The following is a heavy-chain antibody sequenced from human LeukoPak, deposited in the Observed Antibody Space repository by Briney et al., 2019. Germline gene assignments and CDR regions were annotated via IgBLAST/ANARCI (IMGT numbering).Heavy chain of an antibody. J-gene: IGHJ4*02. V-gene: IGHV4-34*01. Sequence: SETLSLTCAVYGGSFRGYYWSWIRQPPGKGLEWIGEINHSGSTNYNPSLKSRVTISVDTSKNQFSLKLSSVTAADTAVYYCARVTPSNTEFDYWGQGTLVTVSS. CDR3: ARVTPSNTEFDY. CDR1: GGSFRGYY. D-gene: IGHD1-14*01. CDR2: INHSGST.